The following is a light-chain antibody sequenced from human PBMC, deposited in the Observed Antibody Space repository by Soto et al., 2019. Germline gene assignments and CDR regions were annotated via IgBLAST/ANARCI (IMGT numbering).Light chain of an antibody. J-gene: IGKJ2*01. CDR2: STS. V-gene: IGKV1-39*01. CDR3: QQGYSTPYT. CDR1: HEISTY. Sequence: DIPMTQSPSSVSAAVGARVTITCRASHEISTYLNWYQQKPGKAPRLLIYSTSKLLTGVPSRFSGSESGSVFTVTVSSLQPEDFATYVCQQGYSTPYTFGEGTKLEI.